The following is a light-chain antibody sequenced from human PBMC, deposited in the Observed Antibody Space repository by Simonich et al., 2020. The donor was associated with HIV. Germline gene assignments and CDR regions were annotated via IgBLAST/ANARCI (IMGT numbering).Light chain of an antibody. CDR1: QSISSN. J-gene: IGKJ1*01. Sequence: EIVMTQSPATLSVSPGERATLSCRASQSISSNLAWYEQRPGQAPRLLIYGASTRATGIPARFSGSGSGTDFTLTIRSLQSEGFAVYYCQQYNNWPPWTFGQGTKVEIK. CDR3: QQYNNWPPWT. CDR2: GAS. V-gene: IGKV3-15*01.